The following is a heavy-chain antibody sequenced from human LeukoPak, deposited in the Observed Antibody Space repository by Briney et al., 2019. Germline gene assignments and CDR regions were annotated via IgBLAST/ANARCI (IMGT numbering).Heavy chain of an antibody. CDR2: IYPGDSDT. D-gene: IGHD2-2*01. Sequence: GESLKISCKGYGYSFTSYWIGWVRQMPGKGLQRMGIIYPGDSDTRYSPSFQGQVTISADKSISTAYLQWSSLKASDTAMYYCARRRAMGYCSSTSCDYFDYWGQGTLVTVSS. CDR1: GYSFTSYW. CDR3: ARRRAMGYCSSTSCDYFDY. J-gene: IGHJ4*02. V-gene: IGHV5-51*01.